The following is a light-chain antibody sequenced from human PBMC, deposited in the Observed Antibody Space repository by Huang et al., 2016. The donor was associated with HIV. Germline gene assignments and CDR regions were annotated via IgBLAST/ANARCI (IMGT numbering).Light chain of an antibody. V-gene: IGKV3-20*01. J-gene: IGKJ3*01. CDR1: QSISSSS. CDR2: GAS. Sequence: EIVLTQSPGTLSLSPGERATLSCRASQSISSSSFAWYLQKPGQAPTHLIHGASTRATDIPDRFSGSGSGTDFTLTISRLEPEDFAVYYCHQYGSPPFTFGPGTKVDIK. CDR3: HQYGSPPFT.